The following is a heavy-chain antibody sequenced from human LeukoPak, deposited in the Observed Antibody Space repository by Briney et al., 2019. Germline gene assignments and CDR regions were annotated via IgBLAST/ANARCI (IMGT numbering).Heavy chain of an antibody. Sequence: GGSLRLSCAASGFTFSFYSMNWVRQAPGEGLEWVSSITSSSFVHYSDSVKGRFSISRDNAKNSLYLQMDSLRAGDTAVYYCARDGSGFPGYFDYWGQGTLVTVSS. V-gene: IGHV3-21*01. J-gene: IGHJ4*02. CDR3: ARDGSGFPGYFDY. CDR1: GFTFSFYS. CDR2: ITSSSFV. D-gene: IGHD3-10*01.